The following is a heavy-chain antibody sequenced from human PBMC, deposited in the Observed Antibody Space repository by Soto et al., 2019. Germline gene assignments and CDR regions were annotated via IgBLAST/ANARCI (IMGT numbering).Heavy chain of an antibody. CDR3: ARVVLTITRGAFDA. Sequence: QVQLQESGPGLVKPSGTLSLTCAVSGGSISSSHWLTWVRQSPGKGLEYIGEISHSGTSNSNPSLKRRVTLSVDKSKNHFSLTLTSVTAADTAVYYCARVVLTITRGAFDAWGQGTLVIVSS. V-gene: IGHV4-4*02. CDR2: ISHSGTS. CDR1: GGSISSSHW. J-gene: IGHJ3*01. D-gene: IGHD3-9*01.